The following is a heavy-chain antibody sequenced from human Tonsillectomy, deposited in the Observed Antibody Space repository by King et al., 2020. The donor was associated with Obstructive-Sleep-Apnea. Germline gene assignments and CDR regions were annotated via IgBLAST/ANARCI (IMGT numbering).Heavy chain of an antibody. J-gene: IGHJ4*02. Sequence: QLVQSGGGLVKPGGSLRLSCAASGFTFSDYYMSWIRQAPGKGLEWVSYISSSSSYTNYADSVKGRFTISRDNAKNSLYLQMNSLRAEDTAVYYCARVPGYCCGGSCFTLVGYWGQGTLVTVSS. CDR2: ISSSSSYT. V-gene: IGHV3-11*06. CDR1: GFTFSDYY. CDR3: ARVPGYCCGGSCFTLVGY. D-gene: IGHD2-15*01.